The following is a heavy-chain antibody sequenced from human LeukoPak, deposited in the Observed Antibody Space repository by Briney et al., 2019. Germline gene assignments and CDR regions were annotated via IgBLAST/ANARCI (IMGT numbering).Heavy chain of an antibody. J-gene: IGHJ1*01. CDR2: ISSSSSYI. D-gene: IGHD2-2*02. CDR1: GFTFSSHS. CDR3: ARGLGYCTTTSCYNEH. Sequence: GGSLRLSCAASGFTFSSHSMNWVRQAPGKGLEWVSSISSSSSYIYYADSVKGRFTISRDNAKNSLYLQMNSLRVEDTAVYYCARGLGYCTTTSCYNEHWGQGTQVTVFS. V-gene: IGHV3-21*01.